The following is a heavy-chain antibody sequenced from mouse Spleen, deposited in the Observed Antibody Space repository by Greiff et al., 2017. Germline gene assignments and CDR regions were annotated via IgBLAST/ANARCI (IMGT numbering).Heavy chain of an antibody. V-gene: IGHV5-9-3*01. CDR1: GFTFSSYA. J-gene: IGHJ2*01. Sequence: EVQGVESGGGLVKPGGSLKLSCAASGFTFSSYAMSWVRQTPEKRLEWVATISSGGSYTYYPDSVKGRFTISRDNAKNTLYLQMSSLRSEDTAMYYCARFNWSFDYWGQGTTLTVSS. CDR2: ISSGGSYT. CDR3: ARFNWSFDY. D-gene: IGHD4-1*01.